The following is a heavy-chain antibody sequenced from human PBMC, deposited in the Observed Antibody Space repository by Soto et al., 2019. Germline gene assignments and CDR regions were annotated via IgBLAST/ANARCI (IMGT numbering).Heavy chain of an antibody. CDR3: ARGSTIFSFDY. Sequence: SETLSLTCAVYGGSFSGYYWSWIRQPPGKGLEWIGEINHSGSTNYNPSLKSRVTISVDTSKNQFSLKLSSVTAADTAVYYCARGSTIFSFDYWGQGTLVTVSS. CDR2: INHSGST. CDR1: GGSFSGYY. J-gene: IGHJ4*02. V-gene: IGHV4-34*01. D-gene: IGHD3-9*01.